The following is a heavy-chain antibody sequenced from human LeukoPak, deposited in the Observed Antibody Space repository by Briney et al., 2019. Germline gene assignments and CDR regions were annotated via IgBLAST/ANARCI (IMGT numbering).Heavy chain of an antibody. CDR3: ARIPHRGPDY. Sequence: GGSLRLSGVASGFAFVSYTMSWVRQAPGKGLEWVSGISGSGDDTNSADSVKGRFAISRDNSKNTVYLQMNSLGAEDTAVYYCARIPHRGPDYWGQGTLVTVSS. CDR2: ISGSGDDT. CDR1: GFAFVSYT. V-gene: IGHV3-23*01. J-gene: IGHJ4*02. D-gene: IGHD2-2*02.